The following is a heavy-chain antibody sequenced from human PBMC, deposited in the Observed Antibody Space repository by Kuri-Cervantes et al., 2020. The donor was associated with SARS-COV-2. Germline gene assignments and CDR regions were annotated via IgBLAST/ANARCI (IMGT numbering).Heavy chain of an antibody. D-gene: IGHD4-11*01. Sequence: SETLSLTCTVSGGSISSGDYYWSWIRQPPGKGLEWIWYIYYSGSTYYNPSLKSRVTISVDTSKNQFSLKLSSVTAADTAVYYCARGWTTVTTPYFDYWGQGTLVTVSS. V-gene: IGHV4-30-4*08. CDR1: GGSISSGDYY. J-gene: IGHJ4*02. CDR2: IYYSGST. CDR3: ARGWTTVTTPYFDY.